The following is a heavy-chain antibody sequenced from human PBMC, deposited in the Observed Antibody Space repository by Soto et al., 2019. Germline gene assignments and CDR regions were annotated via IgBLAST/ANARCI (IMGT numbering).Heavy chain of an antibody. V-gene: IGHV3-21*01. D-gene: IGHD2-21*02. CDR2: ISSSSSYI. J-gene: IGHJ4*02. CDR3: ARDRRVVVTATFDY. CDR1: GFTFSSYS. Sequence: XGSLRLSCAASGFTFSSYSMNGVRQAPGKGLEWVSSISSSSSYIYYADSVKGRFTISRDNAKNSLYLQMNSLRAEDTAVYYCARDRRVVVTATFDYWGQGTLVTVSS.